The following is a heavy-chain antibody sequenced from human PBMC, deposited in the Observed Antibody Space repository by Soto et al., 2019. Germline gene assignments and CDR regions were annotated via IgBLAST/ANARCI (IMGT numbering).Heavy chain of an antibody. CDR1: GFTFTNYL. Sequence: EVQLLESGGDLVQPGGSLRVSCAASGFTFTNYLMTLVRQAPWKGLEWVSSIDKSGGDTYYADSLKGRFTISRENTKNTLSLPMNGLRAEDTALYYCAKDTYSRSWYVWGQGTLVTVSS. J-gene: IGHJ4*02. CDR2: IDKSGGDT. V-gene: IGHV3-23*05. D-gene: IGHD2-2*01. CDR3: AKDTYSRSWYV.